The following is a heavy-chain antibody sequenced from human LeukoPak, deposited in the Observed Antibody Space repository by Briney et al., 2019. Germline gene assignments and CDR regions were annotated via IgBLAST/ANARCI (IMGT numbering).Heavy chain of an antibody. V-gene: IGHV4-59*10. CDR1: GGSFSDYY. D-gene: IGHD6-19*01. J-gene: IGHJ4*02. Sequence: SETLSLTCAVYGGSFSDYYWSWIRQPAGKGLEWIGRIYTSGSTNYNPSLKSRVTMSVDTSKNQFSLKLSSVTAADTAVYYCAGEPAGFSSGWYGFDYWGQGTLVTVSS. CDR3: AGEPAGFSSGWYGFDY. CDR2: IYTSGST.